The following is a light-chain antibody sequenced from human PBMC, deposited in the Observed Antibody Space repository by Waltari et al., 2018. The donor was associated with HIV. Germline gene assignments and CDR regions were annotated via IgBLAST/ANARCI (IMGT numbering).Light chain of an antibody. Sequence: EIEMTQSTCAVSASVGDRVTITCRASENHETYLNWYQIKPGKAPDLLIFGASSLQSGVPSRFSGSGSGADFTLTISGLQPEDFATYFCQQCFSAPFTFGPGTKVDI. V-gene: IGKV1-39*01. CDR1: ENHETY. J-gene: IGKJ3*01. CDR3: QQCFSAPFT. CDR2: GAS.